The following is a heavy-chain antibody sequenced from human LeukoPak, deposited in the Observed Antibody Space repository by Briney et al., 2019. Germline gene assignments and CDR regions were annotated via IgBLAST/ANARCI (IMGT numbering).Heavy chain of an antibody. J-gene: IGHJ5*02. D-gene: IGHD1-26*01. CDR3: TTTIVGVTTWFDP. CDR1: GFTFSSYS. CDR2: IKNKTNGGTT. Sequence: PGGSLRLSCAASGFTFSSYSINWVRQAPGKGLEWVGRIKNKTNGGTTDYAAPVKGRFTISRDDSKNTLYLQMNSLKTEDTAVYYCTTTIVGVTTWFDPWGQGTLVTVSS. V-gene: IGHV3-15*01.